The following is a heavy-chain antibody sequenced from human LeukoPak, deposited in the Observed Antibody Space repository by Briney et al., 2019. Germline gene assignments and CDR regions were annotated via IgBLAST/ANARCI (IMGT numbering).Heavy chain of an antibody. J-gene: IGHJ5*02. V-gene: IGHV1-18*01. CDR1: GYTFTSYG. CDR2: ISAYNGNT. CDR3: ARDPTITIFGVVTYNWFDP. D-gene: IGHD3-3*01. Sequence: GASVKVSCKASGYTFTSYGISWVRQAPGQGLEWMGWISAYNGNTNHARKLQGRVTMTTDTSTSTAYMELRSLRSDDTAVYYCARDPTITIFGVVTYNWFDPWGQGTLVTVSS.